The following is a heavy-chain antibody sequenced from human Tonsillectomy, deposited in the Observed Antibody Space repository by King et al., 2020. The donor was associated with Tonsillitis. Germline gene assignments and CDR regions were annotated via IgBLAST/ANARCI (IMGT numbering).Heavy chain of an antibody. V-gene: IGHV3-7*01. Sequence: DVQLVESGGGLVQPGGSLRLSCAASGFTFSTYWLTWVRQAPGKGLEWVANINRDGSETYYVDSVKGRFTVSRDNAKNSLYLQMNSLRAEDTAIYYCARDSSPALSGSWYDAFDIWGQGTMVTVSS. CDR2: INRDGSET. CDR1: GFTFSTYW. D-gene: IGHD2-15*01. CDR3: ARDSSPALSGSWYDAFDI. J-gene: IGHJ3*02.